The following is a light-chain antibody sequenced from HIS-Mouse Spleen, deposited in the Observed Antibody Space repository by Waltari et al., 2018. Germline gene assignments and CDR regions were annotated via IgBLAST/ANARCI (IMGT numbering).Light chain of an antibody. CDR3: QQRSNWPPWT. CDR1: QSVSSY. Sequence: EIVLTQSPATLSWSPGERATLSFMASQSVSSYLALYQQKPGQAPRLLIYDASNRATGIPARFSGSGSGTDFTLTISSLEPEDFAVYYCQQRSNWPPWTFGQGTKVEIK. CDR2: DAS. V-gene: IGKV3-11*01. J-gene: IGKJ1*01.